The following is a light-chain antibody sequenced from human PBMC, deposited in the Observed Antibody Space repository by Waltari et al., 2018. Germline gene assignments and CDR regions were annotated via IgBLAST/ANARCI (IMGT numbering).Light chain of an antibody. V-gene: IGKV4-1*01. J-gene: IGKJ5*01. CDR1: QMLFSTSNSKTY. Sequence: DIVMTQSPDFLAVSLGERATINCKSSQMLFSTSNSKTYISWYQQKPGQPPKLLIYWSPTRGSGVPDRFSGRGSGTDFTLTISSLQAEDVAVYYCHHYYIPPLTFGQGTRLEI. CDR2: WSP. CDR3: HHYYIPPLT.